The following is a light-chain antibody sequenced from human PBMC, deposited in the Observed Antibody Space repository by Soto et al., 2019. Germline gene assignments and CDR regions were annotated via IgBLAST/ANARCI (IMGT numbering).Light chain of an antibody. CDR1: QSVGSY. CDR3: QQRSIWPRNT. J-gene: IGKJ2*01. CDR2: DAS. V-gene: IGKV3-11*01. Sequence: EIVLTQSPATLSSSSGERATFSCRASQSVGSYLAWNQQKPGQPPRLLIYDASNRATGIPARFSGSGSGTDFTIPISSLEPEDVAVYYCQQRSIWPRNTFGLGTKLEIK.